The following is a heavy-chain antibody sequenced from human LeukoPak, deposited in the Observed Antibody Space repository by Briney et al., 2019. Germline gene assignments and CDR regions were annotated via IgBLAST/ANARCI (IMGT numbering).Heavy chain of an antibody. D-gene: IGHD3-16*02. Sequence: PSETLSLTCAVYGVSFSGYYWSWVRQPPGKGLEWIGEINHSGSTNYNPSLKSRVTISVDTSKNQFSLKLSSVTAADTAVYYCARLGEPREIMITFGGVIVNPYYYYYYMDVWGKGTTVTISS. V-gene: IGHV4-34*01. CDR2: INHSGST. J-gene: IGHJ6*03. CDR1: GVSFSGYY. CDR3: ARLGEPREIMITFGGVIVNPYYYYYYMDV.